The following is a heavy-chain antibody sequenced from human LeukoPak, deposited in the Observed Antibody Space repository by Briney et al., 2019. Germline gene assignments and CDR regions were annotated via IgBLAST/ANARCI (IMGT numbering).Heavy chain of an antibody. CDR1: GFTFSSYA. D-gene: IGHD3-9*01. J-gene: IGHJ4*02. Sequence: GGSLRLSCAASGFTFSSYAMSWVRQAPGKGLEWVSAISGSGGSTYYADSVKGRFTTSRDNSKNTLYLQMNSLRAEDTAVYYCAKMGFPFDHFDYWGQGTLVTVSS. CDR2: ISGSGGST. V-gene: IGHV3-23*01. CDR3: AKMGFPFDHFDY.